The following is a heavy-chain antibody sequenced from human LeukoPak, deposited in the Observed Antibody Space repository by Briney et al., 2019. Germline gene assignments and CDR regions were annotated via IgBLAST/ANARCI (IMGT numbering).Heavy chain of an antibody. Sequence: PGGSLRLSCAASGINFNSNAMSWVRQAPGQGLEWVSAIGAGSRTIYYADSVKGRFTVSRDNSKNTLFLQMNNLRAEDTALYYCAAQHNPIVGVIMTWGQGILVTVSS. CDR2: IGAGSRTI. J-gene: IGHJ4*02. V-gene: IGHV3-23*01. D-gene: IGHD3-3*01. CDR3: AAQHNPIVGVIMT. CDR1: GINFNSNA.